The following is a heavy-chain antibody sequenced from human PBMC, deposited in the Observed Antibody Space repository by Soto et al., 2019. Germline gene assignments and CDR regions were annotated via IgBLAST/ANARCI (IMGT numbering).Heavy chain of an antibody. CDR2: IIPMLGTA. D-gene: IGHD3-10*01. J-gene: IGHJ4*02. Sequence: QVRLVQSGAEVKKPGSSVKVSCKASGGTFSSSALNWVRQAPGQGLEWMGGIIPMLGTANYAQKFQGRVRTTADTSTKTAYMELSSLRSEDTAVYYCTRGVPSNAYFDYWGQGPLVTVSS. V-gene: IGHV1-69*06. CDR3: TRGVPSNAYFDY. CDR1: GGTFSSSA.